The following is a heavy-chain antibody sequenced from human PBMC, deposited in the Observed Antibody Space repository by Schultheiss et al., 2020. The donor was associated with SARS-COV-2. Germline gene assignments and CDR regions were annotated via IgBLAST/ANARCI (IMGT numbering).Heavy chain of an antibody. CDR1: GFTFSSYA. J-gene: IGHJ4*02. Sequence: GGSLRLSCAASGFTFSSYAMSWVRQAPGKGLEWVAVIWYDGSNKYYADSVKGRFTISRDNSKNTLYLQMNSLRAEDTAVYYCARSPFGSGSYFDYWGQGTLVTVSS. V-gene: IGHV3-33*08. CDR3: ARSPFGSGSYFDY. CDR2: IWYDGSNK. D-gene: IGHD3-10*01.